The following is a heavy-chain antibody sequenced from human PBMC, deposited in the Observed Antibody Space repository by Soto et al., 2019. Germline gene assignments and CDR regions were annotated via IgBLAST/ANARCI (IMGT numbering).Heavy chain of an antibody. D-gene: IGHD2-21*02. Sequence: QVHLVQSGGELKKPGASVKVSCKASGYSFSDFGITGVRQAPGQGLEWMGWISGKNGNTNYAQKVQGRVTLTADTSTSTAYMEMRALTSDDTGIYYCARSDSYEDTGTFENWCQGTAVTVSS. CDR1: GYSFSDFG. J-gene: IGHJ4*02. CDR3: ARSDSYEDTGTFEN. CDR2: ISGKNGNT. V-gene: IGHV1-18*04.